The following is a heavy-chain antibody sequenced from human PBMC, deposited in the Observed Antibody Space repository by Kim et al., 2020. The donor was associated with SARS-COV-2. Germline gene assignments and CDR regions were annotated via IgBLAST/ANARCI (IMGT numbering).Heavy chain of an antibody. CDR3: ARARSSGWYPWYFDY. J-gene: IGHJ4*02. Sequence: QKLQGRGTMTTDTSTSTAYMELRSLRSDDTAVYYCARARSSGWYPWYFDYWGQGTLVTVSS. D-gene: IGHD6-19*01. V-gene: IGHV1-18*01.